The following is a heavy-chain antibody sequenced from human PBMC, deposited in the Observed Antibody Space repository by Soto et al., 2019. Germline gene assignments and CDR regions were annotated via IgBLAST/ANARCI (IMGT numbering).Heavy chain of an antibody. CDR1: GYTFSTFW. D-gene: IGHD2-2*01. CDR2: IEPGDTYA. V-gene: IGHV5-10-1*01. J-gene: IGHJ5*02. CDR3: ARIYCTTTTCESWFDP. Sequence: GESPKISCSGFGYTFSTFWISWVRQMSGEGLEWMGRIEPGDTYATYSPAFQGHVTISADKATSTAYLQWSSLKASDTAMYFCARIYCTTTTCESWFDPWGQGTLVTVSS.